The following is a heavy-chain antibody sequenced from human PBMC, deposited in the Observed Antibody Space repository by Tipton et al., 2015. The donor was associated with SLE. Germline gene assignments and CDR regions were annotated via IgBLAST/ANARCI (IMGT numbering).Heavy chain of an antibody. CDR2: IWYDGSNK. CDR3: ARDVVGATEGLDY. V-gene: IGHV3-33*08. J-gene: IGHJ4*02. CDR1: GFTFSSYG. D-gene: IGHD1-26*01. Sequence: SLRLSCAASGFTFSSYGMHWVRQAPGKGLEWVAVIWYDGSNKYYADSVKSRFTISRDNAKNSLYLQMNSLRAEDTAVYYCARDVVGATEGLDYWGQGTLVTVSS.